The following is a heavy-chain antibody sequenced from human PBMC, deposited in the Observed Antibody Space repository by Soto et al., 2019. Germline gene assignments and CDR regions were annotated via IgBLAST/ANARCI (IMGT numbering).Heavy chain of an antibody. Sequence: QVQLVESGGGVVQPGRSLRLSCAASGFTFSSYAMHWVRQAPGKGLEWVAVISYDGSNKYCADSVKGRFTISRDNSKNTLYLQMNSLGAEDTAVYDCAKAMVVVTAISGGGGFDKWGQGTMVTVSS. CDR2: ISYDGSNK. D-gene: IGHD2-21*02. CDR3: AKAMVVVTAISGGGGFDK. CDR1: GFTFSSYA. V-gene: IGHV3-30*04. J-gene: IGHJ3*02.